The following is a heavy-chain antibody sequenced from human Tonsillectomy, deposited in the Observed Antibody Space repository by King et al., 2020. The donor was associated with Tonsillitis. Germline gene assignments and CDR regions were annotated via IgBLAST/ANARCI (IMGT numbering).Heavy chain of an antibody. CDR1: GFTFSSYG. Sequence: VQLVESGGGLVQPGGSLRLSCAASGFTFSSYGMTWVRQAPGKGLDWVSSLSGRGGRTYYADSVKGRFTISRDTSKNTLYLQMNSLRAEDTAVYYCARLGGYYCDYWGQGTLVTVSS. CDR3: ARLGGYYCDY. V-gene: IGHV3-23*04. D-gene: IGHD2-15*01. CDR2: LSGRGGRT. J-gene: IGHJ4*02.